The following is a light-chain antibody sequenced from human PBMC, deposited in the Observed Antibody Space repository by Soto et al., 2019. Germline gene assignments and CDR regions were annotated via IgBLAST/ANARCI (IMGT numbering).Light chain of an antibody. J-gene: IGKJ5*01. CDR2: KAS. CDR1: QTISSW. Sequence: DIQMTQSPSTLSGSVGDRVTITCRASQTISSWLAWYQQKPGKAPKLLIYKASTLKSGVPSRFSGSGSGTDFTLTISSLQPEDFASYYCLQDYGYPYTFGQGTRLEIK. CDR3: LQDYGYPYT. V-gene: IGKV1-5*03.